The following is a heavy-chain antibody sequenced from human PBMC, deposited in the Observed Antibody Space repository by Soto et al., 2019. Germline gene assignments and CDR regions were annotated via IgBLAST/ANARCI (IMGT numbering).Heavy chain of an antibody. CDR2: INAANGDT. D-gene: IGHD6-13*01. Sequence: GASVKVSCKASGYTFTSYGIHWVRQAPGQRLEWMGWINAANGDTKYSPKFQGRVTITRDTSASTAYMELSSLRSEDTAVYYCVRRHVSATGIDWFEPWGQGTLVIVS. CDR1: GYTFTSYG. V-gene: IGHV1-3*01. J-gene: IGHJ5*02. CDR3: VRRHVSATGIDWFEP.